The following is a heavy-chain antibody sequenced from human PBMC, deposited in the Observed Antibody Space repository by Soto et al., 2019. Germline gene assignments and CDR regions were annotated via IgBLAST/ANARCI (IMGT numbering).Heavy chain of an antibody. CDR1: GYTFTNYY. Sequence: QVQLVQSGAEVKKPGASVKVSCKASGYTFTNYYIHWVRQAPGHGLEWMGILNPNGGSTSYAQKFQGRVTVTRDTPTRTVYMEVLSLRSDDTAIYFCARGGENYADGGGFNWFDSWGQGPQVTVSS. D-gene: IGHD3-22*01. V-gene: IGHV1-46*01. CDR3: ARGGENYADGGGFNWFDS. J-gene: IGHJ5*01. CDR2: LNPNGGST.